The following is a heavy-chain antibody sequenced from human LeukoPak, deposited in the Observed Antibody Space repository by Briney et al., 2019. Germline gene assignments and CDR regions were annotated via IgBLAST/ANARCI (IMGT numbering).Heavy chain of an antibody. J-gene: IGHJ3*01. CDR1: GDSISSRSYY. V-gene: IGHV3-21*01. D-gene: IGHD4/OR15-4a*01. CDR2: VSNDSRYR. Sequence: PSETLSLTCTVSGDSISSRSYYWGWVRQAPGKGLEWVSYVSNDSRYRYYGDSLEGRFTISRDNAKNSLFLQMNSLRAEDTAIYYCARESLFNANFDAFDLWGQGTMVTVSS. CDR3: ARESLFNANFDAFDL.